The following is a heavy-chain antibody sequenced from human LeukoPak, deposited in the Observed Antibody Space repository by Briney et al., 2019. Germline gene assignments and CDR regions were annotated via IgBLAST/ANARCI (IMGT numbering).Heavy chain of an antibody. CDR2: IRYDGSNK. CDR3: AKDRNVLLWFGELSTLRY. CDR1: GFTFSSYG. V-gene: IGHV3-30*02. Sequence: GGSLRLSCAASGFTFSSYGMHWVRQAPGKGLEWVAFIRYDGSNKYYADSVKGRSTISRDNSKNTLYLQMNSLRAEDTAVYYCAKDRNVLLWFGELSTLRYWGQGTLVTVSS. D-gene: IGHD3-10*01. J-gene: IGHJ4*02.